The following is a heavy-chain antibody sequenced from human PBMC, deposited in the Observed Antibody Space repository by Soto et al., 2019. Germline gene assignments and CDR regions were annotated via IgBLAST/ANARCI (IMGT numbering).Heavy chain of an antibody. CDR1: GGSFSGYY. Sequence: PSETLSLTCAVYGGSFSGYYWSWIRQPPGKGLEWIGEINHSGSTNYNPSLKSRVTISVDTSKNQFSLKLSSVTAADTAVYYCARGRRYSSSWYSDLPYYYYGMDVWGQGTTVTVSS. CDR3: ARGRRYSSSWYSDLPYYYYGMDV. V-gene: IGHV4-34*01. CDR2: INHSGST. J-gene: IGHJ6*02. D-gene: IGHD6-13*01.